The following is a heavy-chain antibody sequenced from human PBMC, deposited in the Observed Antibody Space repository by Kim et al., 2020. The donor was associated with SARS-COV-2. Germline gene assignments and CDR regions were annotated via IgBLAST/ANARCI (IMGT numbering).Heavy chain of an antibody. CDR1: GGSISSGGYY. V-gene: IGHV4-31*03. CDR2: IYYSGST. J-gene: IGHJ6*02. Sequence: SETLSLTCTVSGGSISSGGYYWSWIRQHPGKGLEWIGYIYYSGSTYYNPSLKSRVTISVDTSKNQFSLKLSSVTAADTAVYFCARVRRSSSLMGYYYYGMYFLGQATTVTVSS. D-gene: IGHD6-13*01. CDR3: ARVRRSSSLMGYYYYGMYF.